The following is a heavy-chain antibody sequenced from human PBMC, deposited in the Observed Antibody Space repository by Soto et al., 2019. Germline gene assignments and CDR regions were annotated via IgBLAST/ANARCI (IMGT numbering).Heavy chain of an antibody. D-gene: IGHD3-10*01. CDR1: GFTFSSYA. CDR2: ISGSGGST. V-gene: IGHV3-23*01. J-gene: IGHJ4*02. Sequence: EVQLLESGGGLVQPGGSLRLSCAASGFTFSSYAMSWVRQAPGKGLDWVSAISGSGGSTYYADSVKGRFTISRDHSKNTLDLQMNRLRAEDTAVYYGAKASGWFGEFDYWGQGTLVTVSS. CDR3: AKASGWFGEFDY.